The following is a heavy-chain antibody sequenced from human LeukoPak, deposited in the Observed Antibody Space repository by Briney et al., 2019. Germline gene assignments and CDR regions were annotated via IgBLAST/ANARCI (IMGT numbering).Heavy chain of an antibody. CDR3: ARERGHLDY. CDR1: SGSISSGVYY. CDR2: IYSGGST. Sequence: ETLSLTCPVSSGSISSGVYYWSWFRQAPGKGLEWVSVIYSGGSTYYADSVKGRFTISRDNSKSTLYLQMNSLRAEDTAVYYCARERGHLDYWGQGTLVTVSS. D-gene: IGHD6-25*01. V-gene: IGHV3-66*01. J-gene: IGHJ4*02.